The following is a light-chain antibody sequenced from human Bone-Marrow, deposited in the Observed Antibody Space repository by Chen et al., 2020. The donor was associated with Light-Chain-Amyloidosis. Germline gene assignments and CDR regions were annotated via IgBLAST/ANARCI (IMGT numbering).Light chain of an antibody. CDR3: QAWDSSTAGV. CDR2: QDS. J-gene: IGLJ2*01. CDR1: KLGDKY. V-gene: IGLV3-1*01. Sequence: SYELTQPPSVSVSPGQTASITCSGDKLGDKYACWYQQKPGQSPVLVIYQDSKRPSGIPERFSGSNSGNTATLTISGTQGMDEADYYCQAWDSSTAGVFGGGTKLTVL.